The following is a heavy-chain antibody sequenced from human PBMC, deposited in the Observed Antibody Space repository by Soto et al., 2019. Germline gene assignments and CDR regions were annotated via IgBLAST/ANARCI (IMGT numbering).Heavy chain of an antibody. CDR1: GGSFSGYY. D-gene: IGHD5-18*01. J-gene: IGHJ6*02. V-gene: IGHV4-34*01. CDR2: INHSGST. Sequence: QVQLQKWGAGLLKPSETLSLTCAVYGGSFSGYYWSWIRQPPGKGLEWIGEINHSGSTNYNPSLKSRVTISVDTSKNQFSLKLSSVTAADTAVYYCASSYGMDGMDVWGQGTTVTVSS. CDR3: ASSYGMDGMDV.